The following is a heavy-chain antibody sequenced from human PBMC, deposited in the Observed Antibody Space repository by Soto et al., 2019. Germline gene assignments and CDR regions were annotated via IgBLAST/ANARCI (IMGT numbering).Heavy chain of an antibody. CDR1: GYTFTNYD. V-gene: IGHV1-8*01. CDR3: ARGPNVNSFFDY. Sequence: VASVKVSCKASGYTFTNYDINWVRQATGQGLEWMGWMNPNSGNTGYAQNFQGRVTMTRDASIGTAYMGLSSLRSEDTAVYYCARGPNVNSFFDYWGQGTLVTVSS. D-gene: IGHD4-4*01. J-gene: IGHJ4*02. CDR2: MNPNSGNT.